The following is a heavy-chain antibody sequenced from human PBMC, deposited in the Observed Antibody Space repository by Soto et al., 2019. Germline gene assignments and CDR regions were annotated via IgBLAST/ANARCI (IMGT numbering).Heavy chain of an antibody. CDR2: VVSDGSAI. CDR1: GFPFSFYG. V-gene: IGHV3-33*01. D-gene: IGHD3-3*02. Sequence: SLRLCCAVSGFPFSFYGFHWVRQSPGKGLEWLGVVVSDGSAIYHADSLEGRFFISRDNSKDILYLQMNSLRVEDTAVYYCARDDAFDNENGFDMWGQGTMVTVSS. CDR3: ARDDAFDNENGFDM. J-gene: IGHJ3*02.